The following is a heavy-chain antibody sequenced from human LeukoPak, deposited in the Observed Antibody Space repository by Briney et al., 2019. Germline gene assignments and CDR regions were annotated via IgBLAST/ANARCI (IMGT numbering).Heavy chain of an antibody. J-gene: IGHJ4*02. CDR2: INPNSGGT. D-gene: IGHD2-8*02. CDR1: GYTFTGYY. Sequence: VASVKVSCKASGYTFTGYYMHWVRQAPGQGREWMGRINPNSGGTNYAQKFQGRVTMTRDTSISTAYMELSSLRSEDTAVYYCARDGEAGGYFDYWGQGTLVTVSS. CDR3: ARDGEAGGYFDY. V-gene: IGHV1-2*06.